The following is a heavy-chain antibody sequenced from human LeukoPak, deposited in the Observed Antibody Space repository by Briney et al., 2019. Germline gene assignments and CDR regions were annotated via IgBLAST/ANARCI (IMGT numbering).Heavy chain of an antibody. V-gene: IGHV4-31*03. Sequence: SETLSLTCTVSGGSISSGGYYWSWIRQHPGKGLEWIGYIYYSGSTDYNPSLKSRVTISVDTSKNQFSLELSSVTAADTAVYYCARIVGVTYYYDSSGYSNWFDPWGQGTLVTVSS. CDR3: ARIVGVTYYYDSSGYSNWFDP. CDR2: IYYSGST. CDR1: GGSISSGGYY. D-gene: IGHD3-22*01. J-gene: IGHJ5*02.